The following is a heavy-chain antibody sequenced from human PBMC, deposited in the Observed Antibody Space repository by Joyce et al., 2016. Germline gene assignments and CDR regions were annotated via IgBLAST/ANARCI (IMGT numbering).Heavy chain of an antibody. Sequence: EVQLVQSGAEVKKPGESLKISCTVSGYNFASYWISWVRQMPGKGLEWMGRVDPSDSNVNYSPSFQGRVTISADKSTNTAYIQWSSLKASDTAMYYCARGGVLGSWGQGTLVIVSS. CDR3: ARGGVLGS. D-gene: IGHD3-16*01. CDR2: VDPSDSNV. J-gene: IGHJ5*02. CDR1: GYNFASYW. V-gene: IGHV5-10-1*03.